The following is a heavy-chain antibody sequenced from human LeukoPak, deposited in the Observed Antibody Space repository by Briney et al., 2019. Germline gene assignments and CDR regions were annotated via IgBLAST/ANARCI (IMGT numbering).Heavy chain of an antibody. CDR1: GFTFSSYS. V-gene: IGHV3-48*02. Sequence: GGSLRLSCAASGFTFSSYSMNWVRQAPGKGLEWVSYISSSSSTIYYADSVKGRFTISRDNAKNSLYLQMNSLRDEDTAVYYCARGVRNVGFYYGSGRKPRGGGCYFDYWGQGTLVTVSS. CDR3: ARGVRNVGFYYGSGRKPRGGGCYFDY. D-gene: IGHD3-10*01. J-gene: IGHJ4*02. CDR2: ISSSSSTI.